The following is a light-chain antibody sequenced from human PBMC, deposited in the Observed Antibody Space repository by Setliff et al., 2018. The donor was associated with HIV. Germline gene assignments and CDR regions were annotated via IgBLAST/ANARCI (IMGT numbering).Light chain of an antibody. CDR1: SSDVGGYSH. CDR3: SSYAVTNTLP. CDR2: EVS. J-gene: IGLJ1*01. Sequence: QSALTQPASVSGSPGRSITISCTGTSSDVGGYSHVSWYQQHPGKAPKLIIYEVSNRPSGVSNRFSGSKSGNTASLTISGLQAEDEADYYCSSYAVTNTLPFGTGTKVTVL. V-gene: IGLV2-14*01.